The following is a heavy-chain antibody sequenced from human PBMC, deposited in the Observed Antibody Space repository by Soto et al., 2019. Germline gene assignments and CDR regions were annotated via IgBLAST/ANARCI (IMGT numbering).Heavy chain of an antibody. CDR3: ARRSRSWYYYCGMDV. Sequence: KISCKGSGYSFTSYWISWVRQMPGKGLEWMGRIDPSDSYTNYSPSFQGHVTISADKSISTAYLQWSSLKASDTAMYYCARRSRSWYYYCGMDVWGKGTTVTVFS. V-gene: IGHV5-10-1*01. CDR2: IDPSDSYT. CDR1: GYSFTSYW. J-gene: IGHJ6*04. D-gene: IGHD6-13*01.